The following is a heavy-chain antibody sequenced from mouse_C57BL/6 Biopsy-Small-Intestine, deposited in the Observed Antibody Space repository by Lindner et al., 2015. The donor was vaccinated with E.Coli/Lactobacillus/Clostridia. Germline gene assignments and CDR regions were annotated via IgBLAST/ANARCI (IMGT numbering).Heavy chain of an antibody. CDR1: GFTFSDYG. D-gene: IGHD1-1*01. CDR3: ARTTTVVPDY. Sequence: VQLQESGGGLVKPGGSLKLSCAASGFTFSDYGMHWVRQAPEKGLEWVAYINSGSSTIYYADTVKGRFTISRDNAKNTLFLQMTSLRSEDTAMYYCARTTTVVPDYWGQGTTLTVSS. V-gene: IGHV5-17*01. J-gene: IGHJ2*01. CDR2: INSGSSTI.